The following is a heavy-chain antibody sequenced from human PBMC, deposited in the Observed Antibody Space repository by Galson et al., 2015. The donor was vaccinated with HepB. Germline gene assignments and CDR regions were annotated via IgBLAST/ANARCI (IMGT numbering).Heavy chain of an antibody. J-gene: IGHJ4*02. CDR2: IWYDGSNK. CDR3: ARARYYYGSAFDY. Sequence: SLRLSCAASGFTFSNYGMHWVRQAPGKGLEWVAVIWYDGSNKYYADSVKGRFTISRDNSKNTLYLQMNSLRAEDTAVYYCARARYYYGSAFDYWGQGTLVTVSS. CDR1: GFTFSNYG. D-gene: IGHD3-10*01. V-gene: IGHV3-33*01.